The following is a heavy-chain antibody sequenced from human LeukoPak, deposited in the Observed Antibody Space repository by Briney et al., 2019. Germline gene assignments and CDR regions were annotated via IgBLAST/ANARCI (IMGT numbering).Heavy chain of an antibody. Sequence: ASVKVSCKVSGYTLTELSMHWVRQAPGKGLEWMGGFDPEDGETIYAQKFQGRVTMTEDTSTDTAYMELSSLRSEDTAVYYCATEGRGRIAARQNYYYYMDVWGKGTTVTVSS. CDR2: FDPEDGET. J-gene: IGHJ6*03. V-gene: IGHV1-24*01. CDR3: ATEGRGRIAARQNYYYYMDV. D-gene: IGHD6-6*01. CDR1: GYTLTELS.